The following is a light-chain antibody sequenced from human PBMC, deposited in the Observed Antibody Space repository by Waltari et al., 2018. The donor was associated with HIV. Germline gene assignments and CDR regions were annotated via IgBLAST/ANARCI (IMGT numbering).Light chain of an antibody. CDR3: NSRDYSGRRYV. CDR1: NLRTYF. V-gene: IGLV3-19*01. J-gene: IGLJ1*01. Sequence: SSELTQDPAVSVALGQTIRITCQGDNLRTYFASWYQRRPGQAPLLVIYGAGNLPSGIPDRFSGSSSGNTASLTITGAQAEDEADYFCNSRDYSGRRYVFGPGTRVSVL. CDR2: GAG.